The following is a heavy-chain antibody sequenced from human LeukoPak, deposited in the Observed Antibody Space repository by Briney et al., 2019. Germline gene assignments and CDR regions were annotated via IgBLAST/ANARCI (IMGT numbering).Heavy chain of an antibody. CDR2: ISSSSSYI. J-gene: IGHJ4*02. Sequence: GGSLRLSCAASGFTFSNFGVNWVRQAPGKGLEWVSSISSSSSYISYADSVKGRFTISRDNAKNSLDLQMNSLRAEDTAVYYCAIDRYSSGWYTFDYWGQGTLVTVSS. CDR3: AIDRYSSGWYTFDY. CDR1: GFTFSNFG. V-gene: IGHV3-21*01. D-gene: IGHD6-19*01.